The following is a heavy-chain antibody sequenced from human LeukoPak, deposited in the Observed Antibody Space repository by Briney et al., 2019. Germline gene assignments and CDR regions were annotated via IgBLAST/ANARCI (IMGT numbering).Heavy chain of an antibody. V-gene: IGHV4-39*01. J-gene: IGHJ6*03. CDR2: IYYSGST. Sequence: SETLSLTCTVSGGSISSSSYYWGWIRQPSGKGLEWIGSIYYSGSTYYNPSLKSRVTISVDTSKNQFSLKLSSVTAADTAVYYCARQVAVAATYYYYMDVWGKGTTVTVSS. CDR3: ARQVAVAATYYYYMDV. D-gene: IGHD6-19*01. CDR1: GGSISSSSYY.